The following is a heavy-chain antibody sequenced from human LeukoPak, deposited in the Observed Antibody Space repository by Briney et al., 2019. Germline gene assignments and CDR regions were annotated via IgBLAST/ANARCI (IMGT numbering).Heavy chain of an antibody. CDR2: IKSKTGGGTT. V-gene: IGHV3-15*01. Sequence: GGSLRLSCGASGFTFTNAWMSWVRQAPGKGLEWVGRIKSKTGGGTTDYAAPVKGRFTISRDDSRNMLYLQMNSLKTDDTAVYYCARGLGGTGARYFDYWGQGTLVTVSS. CDR1: GFTFTNAW. J-gene: IGHJ4*02. CDR3: ARGLGGTGARYFDY. D-gene: IGHD3/OR15-3a*01.